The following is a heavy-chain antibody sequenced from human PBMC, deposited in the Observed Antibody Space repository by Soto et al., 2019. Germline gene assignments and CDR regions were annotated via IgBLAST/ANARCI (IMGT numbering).Heavy chain of an antibody. CDR2: IYYSGST. V-gene: IGHV4-39*01. J-gene: IGHJ4*02. CDR1: GGSISSSSYY. Sequence: SETLSPTCTVSGGSISSSSYYWVCIREPPGKGLEWIGSIYYSGSTYYNPSLKSRVTISVDTSKNQFSLKLSSVTAADTAVYYCARQITMVRGANFDYWGQGTLVTVSS. D-gene: IGHD3-10*01. CDR3: ARQITMVRGANFDY.